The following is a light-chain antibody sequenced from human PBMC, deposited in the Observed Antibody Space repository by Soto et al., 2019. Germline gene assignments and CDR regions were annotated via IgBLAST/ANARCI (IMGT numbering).Light chain of an antibody. J-gene: IGKJ5*01. CDR3: QQVNSYPTT. Sequence: DIQLTQSPSFLSASVGDRVTITCRASQGISSYLAWYQQNPGKAPKLLIYTSSTLQSGVPSRFSGSGSGTEVTLTISSLQPEDFATYYCQQVNSYPTTFGQGTRLEIK. V-gene: IGKV1-9*01. CDR2: TSS. CDR1: QGISSY.